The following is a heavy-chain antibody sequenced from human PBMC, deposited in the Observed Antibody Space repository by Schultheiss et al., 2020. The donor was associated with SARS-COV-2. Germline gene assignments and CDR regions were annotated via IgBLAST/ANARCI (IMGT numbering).Heavy chain of an antibody. D-gene: IGHD6-13*01. CDR1: GFTFSRYA. Sequence: GGSLRLSCAASGFTFSRYAMSWVRQAPGKGLEWVSAISGSGGSTYYAHSVKGRFTISRDNSENTLYLQMNSLRAEDTAVYYCAKDSDPGIAAAGSLFFDYWGQGTLVTVSS. CDR2: ISGSGGST. J-gene: IGHJ4*02. V-gene: IGHV3-23*01. CDR3: AKDSDPGIAAAGSLFFDY.